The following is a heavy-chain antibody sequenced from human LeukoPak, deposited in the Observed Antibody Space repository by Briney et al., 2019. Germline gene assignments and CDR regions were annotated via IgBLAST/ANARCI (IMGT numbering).Heavy chain of an antibody. CDR3: TRTPNWGTYYFDY. D-gene: IGHD7-27*01. CDR1: GFTFGDYP. Sequence: GGSLRFSCTTSGFTFGDYPLSWVRQAPGQGLEWLGFIRTKLYGCTTEYAASVKGRFSISRDDSTSIAYLQMTSLKTEDTAVYYCTRTPNWGTYYFDYWGQGTLVTVSS. J-gene: IGHJ4*02. CDR2: IRTKLYGCTT. V-gene: IGHV3-49*04.